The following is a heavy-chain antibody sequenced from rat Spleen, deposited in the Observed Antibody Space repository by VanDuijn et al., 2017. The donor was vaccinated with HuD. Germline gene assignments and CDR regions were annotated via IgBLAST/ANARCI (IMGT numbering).Heavy chain of an antibody. CDR3: ARQWYGYLYWYFDF. J-gene: IGHJ1*01. Sequence: QVQLQQSGAELAKPGSSVKISCKASGYTFTRYYISWIKQTTGQGLEYIGYINTENGGTDYNEKFKGKATLTVDKSSSTAFMQLSSLTPDDSAVYYCARQWYGYLYWYFDFWGPGTMVTVSS. CDR2: INTENGGT. CDR1: GYTFTRYY. V-gene: IGHV1-43*01. D-gene: IGHD2-2*01.